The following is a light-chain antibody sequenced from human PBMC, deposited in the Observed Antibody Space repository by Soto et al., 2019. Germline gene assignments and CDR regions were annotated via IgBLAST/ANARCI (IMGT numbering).Light chain of an antibody. CDR2: EVS. CDR3: SSYTSSSTLV. J-gene: IGLJ1*01. Sequence: QSALTQPASVSGAPGRSITISCTGTISDVGGYNYVSWYQQHPGKAPKLMIYEVSNRPSGVSNRFSGSKSGNTASLTISGLQAEDEADYYCSSYTSSSTLVFGTGTKVTVL. V-gene: IGLV2-14*01. CDR1: ISDVGGYNY.